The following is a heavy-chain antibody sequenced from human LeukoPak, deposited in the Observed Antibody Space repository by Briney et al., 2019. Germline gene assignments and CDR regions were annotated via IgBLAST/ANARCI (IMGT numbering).Heavy chain of an antibody. J-gene: IGHJ5*02. CDR3: AGSKFTGYSSSWYAFGWFDP. D-gene: IGHD6-13*01. V-gene: IGHV4-4*07. Sequence: PSETLSLTCTVSGGSFSRYYLSWIRQPAGKGLEGIGRIYTSGSTNYNPSLKSRVTMSVDTYKNPFSLKLSSVTAADTAVYYCAGSKFTGYSSSWYAFGWFDPWGQGTLVTVSS. CDR1: GGSFSRYY. CDR2: IYTSGST.